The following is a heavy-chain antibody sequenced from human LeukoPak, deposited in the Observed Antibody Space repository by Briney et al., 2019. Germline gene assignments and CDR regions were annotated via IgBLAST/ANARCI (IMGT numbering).Heavy chain of an antibody. Sequence: PGGSLRLSCAASGFTFSSYSMNWVRQAPGKGLEWVSSISRSSSYIYYADSVKGRFTISRDNARNSLYLQMNSLRAEDTAVYYCARDSPYYYDNSGYYYFDYWGQGTLVTVSS. V-gene: IGHV3-21*01. J-gene: IGHJ4*02. CDR3: ARDSPYYYDNSGYYYFDY. CDR2: ISRSSSYI. D-gene: IGHD3-22*01. CDR1: GFTFSSYS.